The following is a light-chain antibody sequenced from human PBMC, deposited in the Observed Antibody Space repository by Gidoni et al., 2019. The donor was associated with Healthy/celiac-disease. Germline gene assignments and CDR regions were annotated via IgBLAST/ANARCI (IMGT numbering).Light chain of an antibody. CDR3: QAWDSSSWV. Sequence: SYELTQPPSVSVSPGQTASITCSGDKLGDKYACWYQQKPGQSPVLVIYQDSKRPSGIPERFSGSNSGNTASLTIRGTQAMDEADYYCQAWDSSSWVFGTGTKVTVL. J-gene: IGLJ1*01. V-gene: IGLV3-1*01. CDR2: QDS. CDR1: KLGDKY.